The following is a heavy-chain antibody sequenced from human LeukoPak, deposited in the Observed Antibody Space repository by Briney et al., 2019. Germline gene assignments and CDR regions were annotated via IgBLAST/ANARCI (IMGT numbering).Heavy chain of an antibody. J-gene: IGHJ4*02. CDR3: ARSSGWKYTIDY. CDR1: GYTFTDYY. CDR2: INPNSGGT. V-gene: IGHV1-2*02. Sequence: ASVKVSCKASGYTFTDYYKHWVRQAPGQGLEWMGWINPNSGGTNYAQKFQGRVTMTRDTSISTAYMELSRLRSDDTAMYYCARSSGWKYTIDYWGQGTLVTVSS. D-gene: IGHD6-19*01.